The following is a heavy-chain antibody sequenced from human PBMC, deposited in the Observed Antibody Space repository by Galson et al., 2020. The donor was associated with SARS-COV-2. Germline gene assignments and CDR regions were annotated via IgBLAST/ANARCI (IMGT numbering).Heavy chain of an antibody. CDR1: GYTLTELS. J-gene: IGHJ3*02. V-gene: IGHV1-24*01. D-gene: IGHD3-9*01. Sequence: GESLKISCKVSGYTLTELSMHWVRQAPGKGLEWMGGFDPEDGETIYAQKFQGRVTMTEDTSTDTAYMELSSLRSEDTAVYYCATSRGSHILTGYYDAFDIWGQGTMVTVSS. CDR2: FDPEDGET. CDR3: ATSRGSHILTGYYDAFDI.